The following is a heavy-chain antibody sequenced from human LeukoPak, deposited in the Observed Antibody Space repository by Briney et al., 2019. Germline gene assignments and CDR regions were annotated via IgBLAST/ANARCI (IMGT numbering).Heavy chain of an antibody. J-gene: IGHJ6*02. V-gene: IGHV3-74*01. Sequence: QSGGSLRLSCAASGFTFSSYLMHWVRQAPGEGLVWVSRVSVDGSTTIYAESVEGRFTISRDNAKNTLSLQMNSLRAEDTAVYYCAGRRVGNGMDVWGQGTTVTVSS. CDR1: GFTFSSYL. CDR3: AGRRVGNGMDV. CDR2: VSVDGSTT.